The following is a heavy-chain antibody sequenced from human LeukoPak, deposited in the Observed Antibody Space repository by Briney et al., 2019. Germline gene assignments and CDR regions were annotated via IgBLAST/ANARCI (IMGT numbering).Heavy chain of an antibody. CDR1: GYTFTSYY. V-gene: IGHV1-46*01. CDR2: INPSGAST. Sequence: ASVKVSCKASGYTFTSYYIHWVRQAPGQGPEWMGIINPSGASTSYAQKFQGRVTMNRDQSTRTVYMELSSLRFEDTAVYYCARDRFDSGSSLAPGPQDVWGQGTTVTVSS. J-gene: IGHJ6*02. D-gene: IGHD3-10*01. CDR3: ARDRFDSGSSLAPGPQDV.